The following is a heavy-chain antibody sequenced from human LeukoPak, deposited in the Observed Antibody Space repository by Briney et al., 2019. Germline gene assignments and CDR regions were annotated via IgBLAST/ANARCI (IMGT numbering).Heavy chain of an antibody. CDR2: IYSGGIT. Sequence: SETLSLTCAVYGGSFSGYYWSWIRQPPGKGLEWIGSIYSGGITYYNPSLKSRVTISEDTSKNQFSLKMTSMTAADTAIYYCWLEKVVGAYFDSWGQGTLVTVSS. CDR1: GGSFSGYY. D-gene: IGHD2-15*01. V-gene: IGHV4-34*03. J-gene: IGHJ4*02. CDR3: WLEKVVGAYFDS.